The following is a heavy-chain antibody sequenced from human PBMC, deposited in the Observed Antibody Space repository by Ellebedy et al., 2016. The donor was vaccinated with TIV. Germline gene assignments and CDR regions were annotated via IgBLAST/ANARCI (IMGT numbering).Heavy chain of an antibody. D-gene: IGHD3-10*01. CDR2: IKQDGSEK. CDR1: GFTFSSYA. CDR3: ARVPRNVREYYFDY. V-gene: IGHV3-7*04. Sequence: GESLKISCAASGFTFSSYAMSWVRQAPGKGLEWVANIKQDGSEKYYVDSVKGRFTISRDNAKNSLYLQMNSLRAEDTAVYYCARVPRNVREYYFDYWGQGTLVTVSS. J-gene: IGHJ4*02.